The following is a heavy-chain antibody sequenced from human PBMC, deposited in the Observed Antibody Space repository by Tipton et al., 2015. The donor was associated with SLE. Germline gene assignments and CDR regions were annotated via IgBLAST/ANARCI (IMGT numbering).Heavy chain of an antibody. CDR3: ARSVGATRGADY. CDR2: IISFFGPP. Sequence: QLVQSGAEVKKPGSSVKVSCKAPGGTFSSYAIHWVRQAPGQGLEWMGGIISFFGPPNYAQKFQGRLTITADESTSTAFLELGSLRSEDTAVYYCARSVGATRGADYWGPGTLVTVSS. J-gene: IGHJ4*02. CDR1: GGTFSSYA. D-gene: IGHD1-26*01. V-gene: IGHV1-69*01.